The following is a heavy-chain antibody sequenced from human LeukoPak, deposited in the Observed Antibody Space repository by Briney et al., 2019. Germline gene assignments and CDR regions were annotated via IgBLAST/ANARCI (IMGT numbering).Heavy chain of an antibody. CDR2: INPNSGGT. CDR3: ARGPWELPTNWFDP. Sequence: GASVKVSCKTSGYTFTGYYMHWVRQAPGQGLEWMGWINPNSGGTNYAQKFQGRVTMTRDTSISTAYMELSSLRSEDTAVYYCARGPWELPTNWFDPWGQGTLVTVSS. D-gene: IGHD1-26*01. CDR1: GYTFTGYY. V-gene: IGHV1-2*02. J-gene: IGHJ5*02.